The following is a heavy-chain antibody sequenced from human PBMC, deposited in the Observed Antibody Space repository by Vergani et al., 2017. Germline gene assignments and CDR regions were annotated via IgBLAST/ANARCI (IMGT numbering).Heavy chain of an antibody. CDR1: GYTFTDFG. D-gene: IGHD6-6*01. CDR3: ARGGSIAAPSYLYYFYMDV. J-gene: IGHJ6*03. Sequence: QVQFVQSGAELKKPGASVQVSCETSGYTFTDFGISWVRQAPGQGLEWLGWISGYDGKTKYVEKLQGRITVTIDTSTNSAYMELRGLRSDDTAVYYCARGGSIAAPSYLYYFYMDVWGKGTSVTVSS. CDR2: ISGYDGKT. V-gene: IGHV1-18*01.